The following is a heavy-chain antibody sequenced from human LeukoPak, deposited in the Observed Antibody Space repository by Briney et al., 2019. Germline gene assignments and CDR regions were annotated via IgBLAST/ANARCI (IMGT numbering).Heavy chain of an antibody. CDR3: TSRTGAI. V-gene: IGHV3-30*02. D-gene: IGHD7-27*01. CDR1: GFTLSGYG. CDR2: MRDNGRYK. J-gene: IGHJ3*01. Sequence: GGSLRLSCAASGFTLSGYGIHWVRQAPGKGLEWVSFMRDNGRYKYYRDSVKGRFTTSRDNSKNTLYLQMNSLRVEDTAVYYCTSRTGAIWGQGTMVTVSS.